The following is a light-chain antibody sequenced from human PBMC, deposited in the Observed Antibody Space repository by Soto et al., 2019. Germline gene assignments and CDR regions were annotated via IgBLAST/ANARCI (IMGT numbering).Light chain of an antibody. CDR1: QTISHW. Sequence: QMTQSPANLSASLGYRFPISCQASQTISHWLAWYQQKPGKAPKLLSYNASTLESGVPSRVSGSGSGTEFTLTISSLQPEDFATYYCQQYNSYSQTFGQGTKVEIK. CDR3: QQYNSYSQT. J-gene: IGKJ1*01. V-gene: IGKV1-5*03. CDR2: NAS.